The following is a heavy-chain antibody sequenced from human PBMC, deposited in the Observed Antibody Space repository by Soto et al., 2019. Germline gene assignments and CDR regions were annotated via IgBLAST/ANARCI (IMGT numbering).Heavy chain of an antibody. CDR3: ATSIVVVITTRFDY. J-gene: IGHJ4*02. V-gene: IGHV1-69*02. D-gene: IGHD3-22*01. CDR1: GGTFSSYT. CDR2: IIPILGIA. Sequence: QVQLVQSGAEVKKPGSSVKVSCKASGGTFSSYTISWVRQAPGQGLEWMGRIIPILGIANYAQKFQGRVTITADKSTSTAYMELSSLRSEDTAVYYCATSIVVVITTRFDYWGQGTLVTVSS.